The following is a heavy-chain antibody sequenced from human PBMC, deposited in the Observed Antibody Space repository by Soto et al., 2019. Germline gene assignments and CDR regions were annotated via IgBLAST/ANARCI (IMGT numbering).Heavy chain of an antibody. CDR1: CGSISDRGYC. V-gene: IGHV4-30-2*02. D-gene: IGHD3-10*01. CDR2: IYHSGST. CDR3: VRRYGSCFDY. Sequence: SETQLVTKAVACGSISDRGYCWSCIRQPPGKGLEWIGYIYHSGSTYYNPSLKSRVTISVDTSKNQFSLKLSSVTAADTAVYYCVRRYGSCFDYWGQGTLVTVSS. J-gene: IGHJ4*02.